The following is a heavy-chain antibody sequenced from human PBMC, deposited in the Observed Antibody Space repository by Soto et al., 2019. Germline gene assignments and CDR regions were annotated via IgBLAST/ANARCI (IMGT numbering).Heavy chain of an antibody. J-gene: IGHJ6*03. CDR3: ARGVQLERGYYYYYMDV. CDR1: GYTFTGYY. CDR2: INPNSGGT. Sequence: ASVKVSCKASGYTFTGYYMHWVRQAPGQGLEWMGWINPNSGGTNYAQKFQGWVTMTRDTSISTAYVELSRLRSDDTAVYYCARGVQLERGYYYYYMDVWGKGTTVTVSS. D-gene: IGHD1-1*01. V-gene: IGHV1-2*04.